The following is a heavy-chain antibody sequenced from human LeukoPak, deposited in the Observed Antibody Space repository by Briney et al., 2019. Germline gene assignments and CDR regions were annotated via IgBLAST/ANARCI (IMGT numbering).Heavy chain of an antibody. CDR2: INSDGSGT. J-gene: IGHJ6*02. D-gene: IGHD3-10*01. CDR3: ARDKDGSGSYYGMEV. V-gene: IGHV3-74*01. CDR1: GFTFSSYW. Sequence: GGSLRLSCAASGFTFSSYWMHWVRQAPGKGLVWVSRINSDGSGTSYVDSVKGRFTISRDNAKNTLYLQMNSLRAEDTAVYYCARDKDGSGSYYGMEVWGQGATVTVSS.